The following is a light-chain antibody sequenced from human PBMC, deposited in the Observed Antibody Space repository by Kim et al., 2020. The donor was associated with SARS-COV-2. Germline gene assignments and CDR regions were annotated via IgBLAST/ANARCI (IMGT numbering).Light chain of an antibody. V-gene: IGLV3-19*01. J-gene: IGLJ3*02. Sequence: SSELTQDPGVSVALGQTVRITCQGNSLRNYYADWSQQKPGQAPVVVTYGKNNRPSGIPDRFSGSSSGDTASLTITGAQAEDEAVYYCNSRDTSGHLWVFGGGTQLNLL. CDR1: SLRNYY. CDR3: NSRDTSGHLWV. CDR2: GKN.